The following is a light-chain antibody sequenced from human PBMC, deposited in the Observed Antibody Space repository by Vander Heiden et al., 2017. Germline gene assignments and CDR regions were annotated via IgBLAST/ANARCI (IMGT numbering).Light chain of an antibody. J-gene: IGLJ1*01. Sequence: QSALTQPASVACSPGQSITISCTGTSSDVGSYNLVCWYQQHPGKAPKLVIYEGSKRPSGVSNRFSGSKSGNTASLTISGLQAEDEADYYCCSYAGSSTYVFGTGTKVTVL. CDR2: EGS. CDR3: CSYAGSSTYV. V-gene: IGLV2-23*01. CDR1: SSDVGSYNL.